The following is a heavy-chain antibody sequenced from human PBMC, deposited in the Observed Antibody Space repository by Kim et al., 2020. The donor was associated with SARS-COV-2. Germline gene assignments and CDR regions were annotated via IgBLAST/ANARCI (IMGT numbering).Heavy chain of an antibody. D-gene: IGHD3-10*01. CDR1: GFTFDDYA. CDR3: AKDIRKRGGLYYYYYYG. Sequence: GGSLRLSCAASGFTFDDYAMHWVRQAPGKGLEWVSGISWNSGSIGYADSVKGRFTISRDNAKNSLYLQMNSLRAEDTALYYCAKDIRKRGGLYYYYYYG. V-gene: IGHV3-9*01. J-gene: IGHJ6*01. CDR2: ISWNSGSI.